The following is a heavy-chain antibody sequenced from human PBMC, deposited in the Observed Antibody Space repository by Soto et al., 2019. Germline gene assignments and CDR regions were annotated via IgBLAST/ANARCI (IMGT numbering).Heavy chain of an antibody. CDR1: GGSVGGSGYY. J-gene: IGHJ4*02. CDR2: FHYDQTT. V-gene: IGHV4-39*01. Sequence: QLQLQESGPGLLKPAETLFLSCSVSGGSVGGSGYYWGWIRQSPVKGLEWIGNFHYDQTTYYSPSIESRLTISIDTLKNNFSLKLTSVIAADTAVYYCARQRGRFGEADYWGQGTLVTVSS. D-gene: IGHD3-10*01. CDR3: ARQRGRFGEADY.